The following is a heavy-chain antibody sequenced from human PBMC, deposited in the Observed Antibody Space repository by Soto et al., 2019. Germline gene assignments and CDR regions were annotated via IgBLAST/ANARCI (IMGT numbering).Heavy chain of an antibody. CDR3: ARDSDGYNQRHFDY. CDR2: ISSSSSTI. J-gene: IGHJ4*02. CDR1: RITFSSYS. D-gene: IGHD5-12*01. V-gene: IGHV3-48*02. Sequence: GGYPRLSFPASRITFSSYSITGVRQAPGKGLEWVSYISSSSSTIYYADSVKGRFTISRDNAKNSLYLQMNSLRDEDTAVYYGARDSDGYNQRHFDYWGQGT.